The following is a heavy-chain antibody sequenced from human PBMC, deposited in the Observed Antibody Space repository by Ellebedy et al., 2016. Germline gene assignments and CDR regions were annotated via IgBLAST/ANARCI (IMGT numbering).Heavy chain of an antibody. CDR1: GGSISSGDYY. CDR3: ARADTAMVIVSY. Sequence: SETLSLTCTVSGGSISSGDYYWSWIRQPPGKGLEWIGYIYYSGSTYYNPSLKSRVTMSVDTSKKQFSLKLSSVTAADTAVYYCARADTAMVIVSYWGQGTLVTVSS. CDR2: IYYSGST. J-gene: IGHJ4*02. V-gene: IGHV4-30-4*01. D-gene: IGHD5-18*01.